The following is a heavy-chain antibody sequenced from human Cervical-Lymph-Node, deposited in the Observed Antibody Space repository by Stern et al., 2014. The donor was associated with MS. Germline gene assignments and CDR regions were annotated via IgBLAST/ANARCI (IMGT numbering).Heavy chain of an antibody. CDR3: ARGHCSGGTCYFDS. CDR2: IYFTGTT. CDR1: GGSVGSGGYS. V-gene: IGHV4-30-2*01. J-gene: IGHJ4*01. Sequence: QLQLQESDSRLVKPSQTLSLTCAVSGGSVGSGGYSWNWIRQPAGKGLEVIGNIYFTGTTYNNPSFQGRVTISVDRSKGQFYLNLSSLTAADTAVYYCARGHCSGGTCYFDSWGQGTLVTVSS. D-gene: IGHD2-15*01.